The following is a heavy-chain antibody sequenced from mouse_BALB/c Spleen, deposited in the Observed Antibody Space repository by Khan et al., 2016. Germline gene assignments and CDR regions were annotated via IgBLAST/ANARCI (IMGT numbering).Heavy chain of an antibody. CDR2: IDPANGNT. CDR3: ARSPYDYDVGFAY. Sequence: VQLQQSGAELVKPGASVKLSCTASGFNIKDTYMHWVKQRPEQGLEWIGRIDPANGNTKYDPKFPGKATITADTSSNTAYLQLSSLTSEDTAVYYGARSPYDYDVGFAYWGQGTLVTVSA. D-gene: IGHD2-4*01. CDR1: GFNIKDTY. V-gene: IGHV14-3*02. J-gene: IGHJ3*01.